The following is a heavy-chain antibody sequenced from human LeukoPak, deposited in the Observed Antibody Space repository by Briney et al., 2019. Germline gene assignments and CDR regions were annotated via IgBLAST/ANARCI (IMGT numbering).Heavy chain of an antibody. J-gene: IGHJ4*02. CDR1: GFTFDVYA. V-gene: IGHV3-9*01. D-gene: IGHD6-19*01. Sequence: PGGSLRLSCAAPGFTFDVYAMHGVRQAPGKGLGRVSGISWNSGSIGYADSVKSRFTISRDNAKNSLYLQINSLRAEDTALYYCAKDMSYSSGRSNHFDYWGQGTLVTVSS. CDR2: ISWNSGSI. CDR3: AKDMSYSSGRSNHFDY.